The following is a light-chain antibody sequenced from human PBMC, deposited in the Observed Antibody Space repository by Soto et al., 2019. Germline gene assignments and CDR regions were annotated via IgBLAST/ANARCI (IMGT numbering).Light chain of an antibody. J-gene: IGLJ2*01. CDR3: SSYINSITFVV. Sequence: QSALTQPASVSGSPGQPITISCTGTSSNVGANNYVSWYQHHPGKAPKLLIYEVSNRPSGVSSRFSGSKSGNTASLTISGLQAEDEADYYCSSYINSITFVVFGGGTKLTVL. CDR2: EVS. CDR1: SSNVGANNY. V-gene: IGLV2-14*01.